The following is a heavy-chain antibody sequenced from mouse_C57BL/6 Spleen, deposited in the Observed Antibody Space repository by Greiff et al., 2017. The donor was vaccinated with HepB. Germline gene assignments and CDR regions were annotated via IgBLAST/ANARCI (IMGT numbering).Heavy chain of an antibody. CDR2: IDPSDSET. D-gene: IGHD2-5*01. CDR3: ARIAYSNQDYYFDY. CDR1: GYTFTSYW. J-gene: IGHJ2*01. V-gene: IGHV1-52*01. Sequence: VQLQQPGAELVRPGSSVKLSCKASGYTFTSYWMHWVKQRPIQGLEWIGNIDPSDSETHYNQKFKDKATLTVDKSSSTAYMQLSSLTSEDYAVYYCARIAYSNQDYYFDYWGQGTTLTVSS.